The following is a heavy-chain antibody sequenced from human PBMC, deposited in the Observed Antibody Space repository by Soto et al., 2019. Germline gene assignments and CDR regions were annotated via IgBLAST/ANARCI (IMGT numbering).Heavy chain of an antibody. D-gene: IGHD6-13*01. CDR1: GGSFSGYY. J-gene: IGHJ3*02. Sequence: SETLSLTCAVYGGSFSGYYWSWIRQPPGKGLEWIGEINHSGSTNYNPSLKSRVTISVDTSKNQFSLKLSSVTAADTAVYYCARGPGNKRVSDAFDIWGQGTMVTVSS. CDR2: INHSGST. CDR3: ARGPGNKRVSDAFDI. V-gene: IGHV4-34*01.